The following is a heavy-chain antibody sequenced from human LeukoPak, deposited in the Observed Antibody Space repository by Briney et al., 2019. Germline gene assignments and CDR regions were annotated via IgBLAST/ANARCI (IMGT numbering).Heavy chain of an antibody. CDR1: GYSISSGYY. Sequence: PSETLSLTCTVSGYSISSGYYWGWIRQPPGKGLEWIGSIYHSGSTYYNPSLKSRVTISVDTSKNQFSLKLSSVTAAETAVYYCAREGRYRYGYNEYHLYMDIWGKGTTDTVSS. V-gene: IGHV4-38-2*02. CDR3: AREGRYRYGYNEYHLYMDI. CDR2: IYHSGST. J-gene: IGHJ6*03. D-gene: IGHD5-18*01.